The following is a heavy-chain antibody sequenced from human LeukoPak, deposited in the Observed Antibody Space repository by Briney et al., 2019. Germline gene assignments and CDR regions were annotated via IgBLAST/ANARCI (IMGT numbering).Heavy chain of an antibody. J-gene: IGHJ6*03. CDR3: ARHVYCRSTSCSYYYYYMDV. V-gene: IGHV4-61*02. D-gene: IGHD2-2*01. CDR1: GGSISSGSYY. Sequence: SQTLSLTCTVSGGSISSGSYYWSWIRQPAGKGLEWIGRIYTSGSTNYNPSLKSRVTISVDTSKNQFSLKLSSVTAADTAVYFCARHVYCRSTSCSYYYYYMDVWGKGTTVTVSS. CDR2: IYTSGST.